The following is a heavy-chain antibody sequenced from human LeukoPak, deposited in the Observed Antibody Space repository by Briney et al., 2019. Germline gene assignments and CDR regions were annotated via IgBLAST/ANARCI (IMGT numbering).Heavy chain of an antibody. J-gene: IGHJ4*02. CDR1: GGTFSNYG. V-gene: IGHV1-69*13. Sequence: GASVKVSCKASGGTFSNYGISWVRQAPGQGLEWMGGIIPIFGTANYAQKFQGRVTITADESTSTAYMELGSLRSEDTAVYYCARRGVIARGYFDYWGQGTLVTVSS. CDR3: ARRGVIARGYFDY. D-gene: IGHD3-10*01. CDR2: IIPIFGTA.